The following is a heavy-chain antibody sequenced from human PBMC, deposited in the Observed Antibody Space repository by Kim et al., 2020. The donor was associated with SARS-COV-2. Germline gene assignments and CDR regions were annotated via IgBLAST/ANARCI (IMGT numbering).Heavy chain of an antibody. D-gene: IGHD3-22*01. J-gene: IGHJ3*02. CDR3: ARCFTYYYDSSGYYHRDDAFDI. Sequence: QTLSLTCTFSGFSLSTSGMCVSWIRQPPGKALEWLARIDWDDDKYYSTSLKTRLTISKDTSKNQVVLTMTNMDPVDTATYYCARCFTYYYDSSGYYHRDDAFDIWGQGTMVTVSS. V-gene: IGHV2-70*11. CDR1: GFSLSTSGMC. CDR2: IDWDDDK.